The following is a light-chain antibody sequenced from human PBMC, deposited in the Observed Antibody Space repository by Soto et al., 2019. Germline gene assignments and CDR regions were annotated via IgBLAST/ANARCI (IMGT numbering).Light chain of an antibody. J-gene: IGKJ1*01. CDR2: WAS. Sequence: DIVMTQSPDSLAVSLGERATINCKSSQSVLYSSNNKNYLAWYQQKPGQPPKLLIYWASTRESGVPDRFSGSGSGTDFTLTISSLQAEDVAVYYCQLYSSTPPAFGHGTKVEIK. V-gene: IGKV4-1*01. CDR3: QLYSSTPPA. CDR1: QSVLYSSNNKNY.